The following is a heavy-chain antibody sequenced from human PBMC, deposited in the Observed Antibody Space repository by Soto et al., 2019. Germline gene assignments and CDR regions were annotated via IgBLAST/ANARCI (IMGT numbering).Heavy chain of an antibody. CDR3: ARDKGYYDF. J-gene: IGHJ4*02. CDR1: GYTFSSYS. CDR2: ISTTSGNT. Sequence: QIQMVQSGAEVKQPGASVKISCKTSGYTFSSYSINWVRQAPGQGLEWMAWISTTSGNTHYAERVQGRVTVTLDKSARTAFMEMLGLTSDDTAVYFCARDKGYYDFWGQGTLVTVSS. V-gene: IGHV1-18*01.